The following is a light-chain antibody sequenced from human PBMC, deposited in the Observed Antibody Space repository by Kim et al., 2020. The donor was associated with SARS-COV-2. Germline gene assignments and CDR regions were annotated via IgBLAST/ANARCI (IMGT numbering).Light chain of an antibody. J-gene: IGKJ2*01. CDR1: QDIRNY. V-gene: IGKV1-33*01. CDR2: DAS. Sequence: DIEMTQPPSSLSASVGDRVTITCQASQDIRNYLNWFQQKPGKAPKLLIYDASNLETGVPSRFSGSASGTDFTFTISSLQPEDIATYYCQQYDNLPYTFGQGTKVDIK. CDR3: QQYDNLPYT.